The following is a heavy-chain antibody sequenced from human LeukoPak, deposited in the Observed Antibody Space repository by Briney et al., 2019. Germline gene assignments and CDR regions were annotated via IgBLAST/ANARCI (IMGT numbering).Heavy chain of an antibody. CDR3: ARARRYCSSTSCNHLTYNWFDP. D-gene: IGHD2-2*01. J-gene: IGHJ5*02. CDR2: INPNSGGT. Sequence: GASVKVSCKASGYTFTGYYMHWVRQAPGQGLEWMGWINPNSGGTNYAQKFQGRVTMTRDTSISTAYMELSRLRSDDTALYYCARARRYCSSTSCNHLTYNWFDPWGQGTLVTVSS. V-gene: IGHV1-2*02. CDR1: GYTFTGYY.